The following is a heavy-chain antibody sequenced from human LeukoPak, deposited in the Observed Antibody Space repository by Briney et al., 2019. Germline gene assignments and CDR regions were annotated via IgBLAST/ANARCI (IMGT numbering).Heavy chain of an antibody. Sequence: ASVKVSCKASGYTFTSYDINWVRQATGQGLEWMGWMNPNSGNTGYAQKFQGRVTMTRNTSISTAYMELSSLRSEDTAVYYCAAQYRYSGSFDTDYWGQGTLVTVSS. D-gene: IGHD1-26*01. V-gene: IGHV1-8*01. J-gene: IGHJ4*02. CDR3: AAQYRYSGSFDTDY. CDR1: GYTFTSYD. CDR2: MNPNSGNT.